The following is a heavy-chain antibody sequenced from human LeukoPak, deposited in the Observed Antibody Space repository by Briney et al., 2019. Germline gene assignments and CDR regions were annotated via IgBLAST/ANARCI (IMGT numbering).Heavy chain of an antibody. J-gene: IGHJ5*02. CDR3: ARGHYQLS. CDR2: IKEEGSEK. Sequence: PGRSLRLSCAASGFTFSSYGMHWVRQAPGKGLEWVASIKEEGSEKHYVDSVKGRFTISRDNAKNSLYLQMNSLRAEDTAVYYCARGHYQLSWGQGILVTVSS. CDR1: GFTFSSYG. D-gene: IGHD2-2*01. V-gene: IGHV3-7*01.